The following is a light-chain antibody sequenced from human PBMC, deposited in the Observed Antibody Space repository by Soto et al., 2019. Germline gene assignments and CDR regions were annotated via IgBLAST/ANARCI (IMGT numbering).Light chain of an antibody. J-gene: IGLJ2*01. CDR2: EVN. V-gene: IGLV2-8*01. CDR3: CSYAGTYPFVV. Sequence: QSVLTQPPSASGSPGQSVTISCTGTSSDVGGYDYVSWYQQHPGKAPKLMIYEVNERPSGVPDRFSGSKSGNTASLTVSGLQAEDEAAYYCCSYAGTYPFVVFGGGTKVTVL. CDR1: SSDVGGYDY.